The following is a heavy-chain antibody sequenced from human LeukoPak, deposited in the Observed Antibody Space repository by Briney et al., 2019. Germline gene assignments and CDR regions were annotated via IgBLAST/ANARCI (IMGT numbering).Heavy chain of an antibody. CDR2: IYHSGST. J-gene: IGHJ4*02. D-gene: IGHD3-3*01. Sequence: SQTLSLTCAVPGGSISSGGYSWSWIRQPPGKGLEWIGYIYHSGSTYYNPSLKSRVTISVDRSKNQFSLKLSSVTAADTAVYYCARADYDFWSGSYYFDYWGQGTLVTVSS. CDR3: ARADYDFWSGSYYFDY. V-gene: IGHV4-30-2*01. CDR1: GGSISSGGYS.